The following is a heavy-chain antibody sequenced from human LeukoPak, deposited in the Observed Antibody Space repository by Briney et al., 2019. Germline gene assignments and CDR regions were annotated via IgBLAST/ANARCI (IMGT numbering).Heavy chain of an antibody. D-gene: IGHD3-22*01. CDR1: GGSIGSYH. Sequence: SETLSLTCTVSGGSIGSYHWSWIRQPAGKGLEWIGRIYTSGGTVYNPSLKSRVTMSVDTSKNQFSLKLSSVTAADTAVYYCARGVFYYDTSGRGYYFDYWGQGTLVTVSS. CDR3: ARGVFYYDTSGRGYYFDY. CDR2: IYTSGGT. J-gene: IGHJ4*02. V-gene: IGHV4-4*07.